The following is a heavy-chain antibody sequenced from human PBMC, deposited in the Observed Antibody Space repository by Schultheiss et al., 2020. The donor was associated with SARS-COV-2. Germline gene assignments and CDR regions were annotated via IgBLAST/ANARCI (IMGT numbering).Heavy chain of an antibody. Sequence: GGSLRLSCAASGFTFSSYGMHWVRQAPGKGLEWVAVIWYDGSNKYYADSVKGRFTISRDNSKNTLYLQMNSLRAEDTAVYYCAATYDFWSGSYWGQGTLVTVTA. D-gene: IGHD3-3*01. CDR3: AATYDFWSGSY. CDR1: GFTFSSYG. CDR2: IWYDGSNK. J-gene: IGHJ4*02. V-gene: IGHV3-33*01.